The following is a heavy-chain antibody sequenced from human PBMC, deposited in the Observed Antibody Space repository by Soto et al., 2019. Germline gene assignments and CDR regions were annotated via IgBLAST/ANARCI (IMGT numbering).Heavy chain of an antibody. CDR3: ARETGYSSGWRQDY. V-gene: IGHV3-74*01. D-gene: IGHD6-19*01. J-gene: IGHJ4*02. CDR2: INSDWSSI. Sequence: GGSLRLSCAASGGTFSSYWMHWVRQAPGKGLVWVSRINSDWSSISYADSVKGRFTISRDNAKNTLYLQMNSLRVEDTAVYYCARETGYSSGWRQDYWGQGTLVTVSS. CDR1: GGTFSSYW.